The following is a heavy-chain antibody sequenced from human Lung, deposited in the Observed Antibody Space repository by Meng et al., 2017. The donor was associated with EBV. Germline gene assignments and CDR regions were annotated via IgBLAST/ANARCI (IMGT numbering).Heavy chain of an antibody. J-gene: IGHJ4*02. Sequence: VQLQLWGSGLLKPSETLSLTCAVYGGSFSGYYWSWIRQPPGKGLEWIGEINHSGSTNYNPSLKSRVTISVDTSKNQFSLKLSSVTAADTAVYYCAVTRYCSGGSCFDYWGQGTLVTVSS. D-gene: IGHD2-15*01. CDR2: INHSGST. V-gene: IGHV4-34*01. CDR3: AVTRYCSGGSCFDY. CDR1: GGSFSGYY.